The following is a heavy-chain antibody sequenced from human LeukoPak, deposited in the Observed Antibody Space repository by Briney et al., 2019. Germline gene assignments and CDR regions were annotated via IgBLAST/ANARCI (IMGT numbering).Heavy chain of an antibody. CDR2: IRYDGNNK. Sequence: QAGGSLRLSCAASGFTFSSSDMHWVRQAPGKGLERVAFIRYDGNNKYYADSVKGRLTITRDNSKNTLYLQMNSLRAADTAVYYCAKGYRNHLLILLDSWGQGTLVTVSS. D-gene: IGHD3-16*01. CDR1: GFTFSSSD. J-gene: IGHJ5*01. V-gene: IGHV3-30*02. CDR3: AKGYRNHLLILLDS.